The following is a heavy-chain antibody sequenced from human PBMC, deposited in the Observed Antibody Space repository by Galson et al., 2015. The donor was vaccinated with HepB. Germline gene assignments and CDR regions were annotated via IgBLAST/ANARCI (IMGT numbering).Heavy chain of an antibody. D-gene: IGHD2-15*01. V-gene: IGHV3-23*01. CDR3: AKDVGRRGGGLDY. Sequence: SLRLSCAASGFTFSSYAMSWVRQAPGKGLEWVSAISGSGGSTYYADSVKGRFTISRDNSKNTLYLQMNSLRAEDTAVYYCAKDVGRRGGGLDYWGQGTLVTVSS. J-gene: IGHJ4*02. CDR2: ISGSGGST. CDR1: GFTFSSYA.